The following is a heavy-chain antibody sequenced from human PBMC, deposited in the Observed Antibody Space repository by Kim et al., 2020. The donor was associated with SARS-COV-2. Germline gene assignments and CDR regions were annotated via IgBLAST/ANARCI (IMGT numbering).Heavy chain of an antibody. J-gene: IGHJ5*02. CDR3: ARGVGGAAGTVWTP. Sequence: GGSLRLSCAASGFTFSSYAMHWVRQAPGKGLEWVAVISYDGSNKYYADSVKGRFTISRDNSKNTLYLRMNSLRAEDTAVYYCARGVGGAAGTVWTPWGQGTLVTVSS. V-gene: IGHV3-30*04. D-gene: IGHD6-13*01. CDR2: ISYDGSNK. CDR1: GFTFSSYA.